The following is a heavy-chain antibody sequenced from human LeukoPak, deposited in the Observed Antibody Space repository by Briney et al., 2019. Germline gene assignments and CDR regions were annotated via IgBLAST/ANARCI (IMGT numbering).Heavy chain of an antibody. CDR2: ISGSGGST. J-gene: IGHJ4*02. Sequence: GGSLRLSCAASGFTFSSYAMSWVRQAPGKGLEWVSAISGSGGSTYYADSVKGRFTISRDNSKNTLYLQMNSLRAEDTAVHYCANLDIAVAGTEETIDYWGQGTLVTVSS. CDR1: GFTFSSYA. D-gene: IGHD6-19*01. V-gene: IGHV3-23*01. CDR3: ANLDIAVAGTEETIDY.